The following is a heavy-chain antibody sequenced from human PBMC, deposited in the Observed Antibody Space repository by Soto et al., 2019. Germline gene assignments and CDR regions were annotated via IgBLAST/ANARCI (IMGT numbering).Heavy chain of an antibody. CDR3: AREGEYWFDP. V-gene: IGHV3-11*01. Sequence: GGSLRLSCFASGFNFSDHYMTWIRQAPGKGLEWVSSISSSGTTKEYADSVKGRFTISRDNAKNSLSLQMNSLRAEDTAVYYCAREGEYWFDPWGQGTLVTVSS. CDR1: GFNFSDHY. CDR2: ISSSGTTK. D-gene: IGHD3-16*01. J-gene: IGHJ5*02.